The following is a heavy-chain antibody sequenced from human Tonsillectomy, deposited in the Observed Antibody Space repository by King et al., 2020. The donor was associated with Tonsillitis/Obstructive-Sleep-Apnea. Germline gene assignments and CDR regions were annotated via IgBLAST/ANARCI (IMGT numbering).Heavy chain of an antibody. Sequence: VQLVESGAEVKKPGESLKISCKVSGYSFTSSWIGWVRQMPGGGLEWMGIIYPGDADIKYNPSFEGQVTISADKSNNTAYLQWSSLKASDTALYYCVKHASSGWYGDNWGQGTLVTVSS. CDR2: IYPGDADI. V-gene: IGHV5-51*01. CDR3: VKHASSGWYGDN. J-gene: IGHJ4*02. D-gene: IGHD6-19*01. CDR1: GYSFTSSW.